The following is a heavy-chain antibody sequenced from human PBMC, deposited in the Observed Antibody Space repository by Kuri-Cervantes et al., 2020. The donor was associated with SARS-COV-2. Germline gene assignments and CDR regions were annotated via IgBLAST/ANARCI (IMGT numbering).Heavy chain of an antibody. J-gene: IGHJ4*02. V-gene: IGHV4-30-2*05. CDR1: GGSISSGGYS. D-gene: IGHD2-2*01. Sequence: SQTLSLTCAVSGGSISSGGYSWSWIRQPPGKGLEWIGFTYHTGTTYYSPSLTSRVSISVDTSKNIFSLKLSSVTAADTAVYYCARHAACSGTSCYTFDFWGQGTLVTVSS. CDR2: TYHTGTT. CDR3: ARHAACSGTSCYTFDF.